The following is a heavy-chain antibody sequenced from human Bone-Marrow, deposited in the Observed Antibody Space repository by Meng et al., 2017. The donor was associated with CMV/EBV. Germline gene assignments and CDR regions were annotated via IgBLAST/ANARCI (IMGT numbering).Heavy chain of an antibody. D-gene: IGHD6-19*01. CDR2: IYRGDSDT. Sequence: SGYSFPSYWSGWVRQMPGKGLEWMVIIYRGDSDTRYSPSFQGQVTISADKSISTAYLQWSSLKASDTAMYYCARRSGSSSGWYGDDYWGQGTLVTVSS. CDR3: ARRSGSSSGWYGDDY. CDR1: GYSFPSYW. J-gene: IGHJ4*02. V-gene: IGHV5-51*01.